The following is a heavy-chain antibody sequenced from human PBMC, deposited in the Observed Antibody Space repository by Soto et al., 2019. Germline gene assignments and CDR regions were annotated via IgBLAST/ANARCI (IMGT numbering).Heavy chain of an antibody. CDR3: ARDLERGMDV. Sequence: SVKVSCKASGGTFSSYAISWVRQAPGQGLEWMGGIIPIFGTANCAQKFQGRVTITADESTSTAYMELSSLRSEDTAVYYCARDLERGMDVWGQGTTVTVSS. V-gene: IGHV1-69*13. CDR1: GGTFSSYA. J-gene: IGHJ6*02. CDR2: IIPIFGTA. D-gene: IGHD3-3*01.